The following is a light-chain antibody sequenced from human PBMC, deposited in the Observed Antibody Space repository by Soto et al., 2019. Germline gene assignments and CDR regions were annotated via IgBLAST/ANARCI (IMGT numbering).Light chain of an antibody. V-gene: IGKV1-5*03. J-gene: IGKJ4*01. CDR1: QSISPW. Sequence: DSQMTQFPSTLSASVGDRVTITCRASQSISPWLAWYQQKPGKAPKILISKASTLQSGVPPRFSGSGSGTEFTLTISSLQPDDFATYYCQQYERYPMTFGGVTKVEIK. CDR2: KAS. CDR3: QQYERYPMT.